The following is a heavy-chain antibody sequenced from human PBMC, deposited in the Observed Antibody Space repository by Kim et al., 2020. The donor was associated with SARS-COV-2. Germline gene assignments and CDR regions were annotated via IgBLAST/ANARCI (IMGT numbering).Heavy chain of an antibody. CDR1: GFTFSKYW. J-gene: IGHJ4*02. V-gene: IGHV3-74*01. CDR3: ARERGGGNEDS. CDR2: INSDGTWT. D-gene: IGHD2-15*01. Sequence: GGSLRLSCAASGFTFSKYWMHWVRQVPGKGLAWVSLINSDGTWTNYVDSVRGRFTISRDNAKNRVDLQMNGLRAEDTAVYYCARERGGGNEDSWGQGTLVTVSS.